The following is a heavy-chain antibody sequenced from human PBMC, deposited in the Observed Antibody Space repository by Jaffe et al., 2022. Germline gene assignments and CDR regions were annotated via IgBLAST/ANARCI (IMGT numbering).Heavy chain of an antibody. CDR3: AKDRSPTTTILNAFDI. CDR1: GFTFSSYA. Sequence: EVQLLESGGGLVQPGGSLRLSCAASGFTFSSYAMSWVRQAPGKGLEWVSAISGSGGSTYYADSVKGRFTISRDNSKNTLYLQMNSLRAEDTAVYYCAKDRSPTTTILNAFDIWGQGTMVTVSS. J-gene: IGHJ3*02. V-gene: IGHV3-23*01. D-gene: IGHD1-1*01. CDR2: ISGSGGST.